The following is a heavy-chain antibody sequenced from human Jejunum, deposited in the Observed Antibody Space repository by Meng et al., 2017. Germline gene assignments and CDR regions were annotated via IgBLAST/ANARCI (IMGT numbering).Heavy chain of an antibody. CDR2: IYHSGRS. CDR3: ARGVGDIRFGFDY. CDR1: GDSISNTSW. V-gene: IGHV4-4*02. D-gene: IGHD3-16*01. Sequence: LPGAGPGPVKPSGTLALPCEVFGDSISNTSWWDWLRQPPGKGLEWIGEIYHSGRSNFIPSLKSRVSISLDESKNQFSLTLNSVTAADTAVYYCARGVGDIRFGFDYWGQGILVTVSS. J-gene: IGHJ4*02.